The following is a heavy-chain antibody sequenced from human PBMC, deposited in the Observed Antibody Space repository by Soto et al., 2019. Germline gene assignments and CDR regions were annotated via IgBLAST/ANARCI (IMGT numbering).Heavy chain of an antibody. CDR2: IGGRDGST. D-gene: IGHD6-19*01. V-gene: IGHV3-23*01. Sequence: DVQLLESGGGLVQPGGSLRLSCAASGFTFSSYAMSWVRQAPGQGLEWVSKIGGRDGSTDYADAVKGRFTISRDNSKNTLQLQMSSLRAEDTAVYYCAREDSGWYGEFFQHWGQGTLVTVSS. J-gene: IGHJ1*01. CDR3: AREDSGWYGEFFQH. CDR1: GFTFSSYA.